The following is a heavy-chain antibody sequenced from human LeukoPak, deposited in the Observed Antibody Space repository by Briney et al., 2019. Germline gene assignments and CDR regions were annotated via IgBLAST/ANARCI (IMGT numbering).Heavy chain of an antibody. CDR3: GRGGFLQWLMNYYYYGMDV. V-gene: IGHV3-30*03. J-gene: IGHJ6*02. D-gene: IGHD3-3*01. Sequence: GGSLRLSCAASGFTFSSYGMHWVRQAPGKGLEWVAVISYDGSNKYYADSVKGRFTISRDNSKNTLYLQMNSLRAEDTAVYYCGRGGFLQWLMNYYYYGMDVWGQGTTVTVSS. CDR1: GFTFSSYG. CDR2: ISYDGSNK.